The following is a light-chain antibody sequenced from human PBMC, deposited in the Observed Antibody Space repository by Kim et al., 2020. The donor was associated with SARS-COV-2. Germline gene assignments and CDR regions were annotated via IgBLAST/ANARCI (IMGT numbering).Light chain of an antibody. V-gene: IGKV4-1*01. J-gene: IGKJ1*01. CDR3: QQYYSTPQPT. Sequence: DIVMTQSPDSLAVSLGERATINCKSSQSVLYSSNNKNYLAWYQQKPGQPPKLLIYWASTRESGVPDRFSGSGSGTDFTLTISSLQAEDVAVYYCQQYYSTPQPTFGQGTKVDIK. CDR1: QSVLYSSNNKNY. CDR2: WAS.